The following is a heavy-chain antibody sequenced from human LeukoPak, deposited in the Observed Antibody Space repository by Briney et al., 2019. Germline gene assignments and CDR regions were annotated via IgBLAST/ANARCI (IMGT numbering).Heavy chain of an antibody. CDR2: IYHSGST. J-gene: IGHJ4*02. D-gene: IGHD3-10*01. CDR3: ARGRDYGSGSYDY. CDR1: GGSISSSYW. V-gene: IGHV4-4*02. Sequence: SETLSLTCAVSGGSISSSYWWTWVRQPPGNGLEWIGEIYHSGSTNYNPSLKSRLTISVDKSKNQFSLKLSSVTAADTAVYYCARGRDYGSGSYDYWGQGSLVTVSS.